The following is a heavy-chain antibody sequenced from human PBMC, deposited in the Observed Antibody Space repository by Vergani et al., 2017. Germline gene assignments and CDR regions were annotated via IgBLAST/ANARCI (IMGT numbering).Heavy chain of an antibody. CDR1: GYTFTSYG. J-gene: IGHJ3*02. CDR3: ATFMITFGGVIVMGDAFDI. Sequence: QVQLVQSGAEVKKPGASVKVSCKASGYTFTSYGISWVRQAPGQGLEWMGGFDPEDGETIYAQKFQGRVTMTEDTSTDTAYMELSSLRSEDTAVYYCATFMITFGGVIVMGDAFDIWGQGTMVTVSS. D-gene: IGHD3-16*02. V-gene: IGHV1-24*01. CDR2: FDPEDGET.